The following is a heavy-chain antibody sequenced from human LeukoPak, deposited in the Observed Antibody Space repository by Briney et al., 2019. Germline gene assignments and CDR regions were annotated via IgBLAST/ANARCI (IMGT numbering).Heavy chain of an antibody. Sequence: GGSLRLSCPASGFTVSSNYMSWVRQAPGKGLEWVSVIYAGGSTYHADSGKGRFTISRDNSKNTVYLQMNSLRAEDTAVYYCARGRWDYGSGSYPYYFDYWGQGTLVTVSS. J-gene: IGHJ4*02. D-gene: IGHD3-10*01. CDR1: GFTVSSNY. CDR3: ARGRWDYGSGSYPYYFDY. V-gene: IGHV3-66*02. CDR2: IYAGGST.